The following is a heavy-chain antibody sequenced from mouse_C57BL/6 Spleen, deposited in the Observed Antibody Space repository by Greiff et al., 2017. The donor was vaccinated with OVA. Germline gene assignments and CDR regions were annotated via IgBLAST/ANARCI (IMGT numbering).Heavy chain of an antibody. D-gene: IGHD2-5*01. J-gene: IGHJ2*01. CDR1: GFTFSDYY. CDR3: ARRGYSNYYFDY. Sequence: DVKLVESEGGLVQPGSSLKLSCTASGFTFSDYYMAWVRQVPEKGLEWVANINYDGSSTYYLDSLKSRFIISRDNAKNILYLQMSSLKSEDTATYYFARRGYSNYYFDYWGKGTTLTVSS. CDR2: INYDGSST. V-gene: IGHV5-16*02.